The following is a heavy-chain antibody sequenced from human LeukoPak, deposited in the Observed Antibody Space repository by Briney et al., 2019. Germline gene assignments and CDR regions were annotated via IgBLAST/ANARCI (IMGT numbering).Heavy chain of an antibody. J-gene: IGHJ4*02. CDR2: INHSGST. CDR3: AGRYYYDSSGPKGSFDY. D-gene: IGHD3-22*01. Sequence: SETLSLTCAVYSGSFSGYYWSWIRQPPGKGLEWIGEINHSGSTNYNPSLKSRVTISVDTSKNQFSLKLSSVTAADTAVYYCAGRYYYDSSGPKGSFDYWGQGTLVTVSS. V-gene: IGHV4-34*01. CDR1: SGSFSGYY.